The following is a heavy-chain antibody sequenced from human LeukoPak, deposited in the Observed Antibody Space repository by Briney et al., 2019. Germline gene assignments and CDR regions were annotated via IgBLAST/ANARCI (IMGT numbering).Heavy chain of an antibody. CDR1: NFFFSNFA. J-gene: IGHJ4*02. V-gene: IGHV3-23*01. CDR3: AKKTSYRFDH. Sequence: GGTLRLSCAASNFFFSNFAMSWVRHAPGKGLEWVSGISDSGDSTYYGDSVKGRFTISRDNSRNALYLQMSGLRVEDTAIYYCAKKTSYRFDHWGQGTLVTVSS. CDR2: ISDSGDST.